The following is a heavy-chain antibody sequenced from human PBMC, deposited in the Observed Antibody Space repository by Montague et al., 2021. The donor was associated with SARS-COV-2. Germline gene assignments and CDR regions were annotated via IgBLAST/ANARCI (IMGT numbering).Heavy chain of an antibody. Sequence: SGTLSPTCTVSGGSISSSSYYWGWIRQPPGKGLEWIGSIYYSGSTYYNPSLKSRVTISVDTSKNQFSLKLNSVTAADTAVYYCARRGRKLLPVATTIGGFDIWGQGTMVTVSS. CDR2: IYYSGST. J-gene: IGHJ3*02. CDR1: GGSISSSSYY. V-gene: IGHV4-39*01. CDR3: ARRGRKLLPVATTIGGFDI. D-gene: IGHD5-12*01.